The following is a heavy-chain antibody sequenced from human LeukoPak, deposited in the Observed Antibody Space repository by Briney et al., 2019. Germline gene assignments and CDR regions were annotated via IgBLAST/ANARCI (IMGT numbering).Heavy chain of an antibody. Sequence: PGGSLRLSCAASGFTFDSNSMSWVRQAPGKGLEWVANIKQDGSEKYYVDSVKGRLSISRDNAKNSLYLQMNSLGAEDTAVYYCARGGSTRSPFDYWGQGTLATVSS. CDR3: ARGGSTRSPFDY. J-gene: IGHJ4*02. V-gene: IGHV3-7*01. CDR2: IKQDGSEK. CDR1: GFTFDSNS. D-gene: IGHD6-13*01.